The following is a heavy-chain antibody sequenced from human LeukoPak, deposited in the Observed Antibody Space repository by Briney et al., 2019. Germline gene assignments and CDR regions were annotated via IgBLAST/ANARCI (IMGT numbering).Heavy chain of an antibody. CDR1: GFSFSTYW. D-gene: IGHD1-1*01. J-gene: IGHJ4*02. V-gene: IGHV3-74*01. CDR3: AKDNTRPY. CDR2: INRDGTSR. Sequence: GSLRLSCAASGFSFSTYWMHWVRQSPGKGLVWVARINRDGTSRHYADSAKGRFTISRDNSKNTLYLQMNSLGAEDTAVYYCAKDNTRPYWGQGTLVTVSS.